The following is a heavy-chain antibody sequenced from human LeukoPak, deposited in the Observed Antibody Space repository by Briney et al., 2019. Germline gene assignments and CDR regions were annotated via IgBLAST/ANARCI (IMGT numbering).Heavy chain of an antibody. Sequence: GGSLRLSSAASGFTFSSYAVSWVRQAPGQGLERVSSISASSSFIYYTDSVKGRFTISRDNARNTLYLEMNSLRAEDTAIYYCARDYDFWGSPQGYIDVWGKGTTVIVSS. V-gene: IGHV3-21*01. CDR3: ARDYDFWGSPQGYIDV. J-gene: IGHJ6*03. CDR2: ISASSSFI. D-gene: IGHD3-3*01. CDR1: GFTFSSYA.